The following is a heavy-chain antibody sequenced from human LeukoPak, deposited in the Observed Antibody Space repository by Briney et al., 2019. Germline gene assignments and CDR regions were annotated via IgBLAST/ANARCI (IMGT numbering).Heavy chain of an antibody. Sequence: SETLSLTCTVSGASISSSSYYWGWIRQPPGKGLEWIGSIYYSGSTYYNPSLKSRVTISVDTSKNQFSLKLSSVTAADTAVYYCATGGPDYWGQGTLVTVSS. D-gene: IGHD2-15*01. V-gene: IGHV4-39*01. CDR1: GASISSSSYY. CDR2: IYYSGST. J-gene: IGHJ4*02. CDR3: ATGGPDY.